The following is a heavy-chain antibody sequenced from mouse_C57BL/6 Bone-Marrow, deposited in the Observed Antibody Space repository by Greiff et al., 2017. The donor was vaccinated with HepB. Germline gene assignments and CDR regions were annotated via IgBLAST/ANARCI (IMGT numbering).Heavy chain of an antibody. Sequence: QVQLKESGAELVRPGASVKLSCKASGYTFTDYYINWVKQRPGQGLEWIARIYPGSGNTYYNEKFKGKATLTAEKSSSTAYMQLSSLTSEDSAVYFCARRDYGYYFDYWGQGTTLTVSS. CDR1: GYTFTDYY. CDR2: IYPGSGNT. D-gene: IGHD1-1*01. V-gene: IGHV1-76*01. CDR3: ARRDYGYYFDY. J-gene: IGHJ2*01.